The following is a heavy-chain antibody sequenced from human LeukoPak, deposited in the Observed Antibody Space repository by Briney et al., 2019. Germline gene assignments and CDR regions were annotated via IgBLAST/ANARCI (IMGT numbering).Heavy chain of an antibody. CDR2: TRKKTNSYTT. D-gene: IGHD6-6*01. V-gene: IGHV3-72*01. Sequence: GGSLRLSCAASGSTFSDHYMDWVRQAPGKGLEWVGRTRKKTNSYTTEYAASVKGRFTISRDDSKSIAYLQVNSLKTEDTAVYYCTRGGEGYSSSPHLLMEYWGQGTLVTVSS. CDR3: TRGGEGYSSSPHLLMEY. J-gene: IGHJ4*02. CDR1: GSTFSDHY.